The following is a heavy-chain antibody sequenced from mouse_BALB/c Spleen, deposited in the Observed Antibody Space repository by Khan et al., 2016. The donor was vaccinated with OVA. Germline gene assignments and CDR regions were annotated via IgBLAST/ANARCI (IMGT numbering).Heavy chain of an antibody. CDR1: GYSITSGYG. Sequence: EVKLEESGPGLVKPSQSLSLTCTVTGYSITSGYGWNWIRQFPGNKLEWMGYISYSGSTNSNPSLKSRISIIRDTSKNQFFLQLNSVATEDTATYYCARTARIKYWGQGTTLTVSS. D-gene: IGHD1-2*01. J-gene: IGHJ2*01. CDR3: ARTARIKY. CDR2: ISYSGST. V-gene: IGHV3-2*02.